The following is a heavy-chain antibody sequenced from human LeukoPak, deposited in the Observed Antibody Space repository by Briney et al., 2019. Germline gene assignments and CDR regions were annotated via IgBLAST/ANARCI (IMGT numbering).Heavy chain of an antibody. J-gene: IGHJ4*02. V-gene: IGHV3-23*01. Sequence: GGSLRLSCTASGFTFRSYVMSWVRQAPGKGLEWVSAVSDNGGATWYADSVQGRFTVSRDNSQNTFYLQMNSLRAEDTAVYFCARGSAAVRPYYFDYWGQGILVTVSS. CDR1: GFTFRSYV. CDR2: VSDNGGAT. D-gene: IGHD6-13*01. CDR3: ARGSAAVRPYYFDY.